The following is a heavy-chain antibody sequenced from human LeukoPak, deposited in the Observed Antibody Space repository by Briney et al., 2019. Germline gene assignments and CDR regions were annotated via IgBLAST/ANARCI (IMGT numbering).Heavy chain of an antibody. CDR1: GYTFTTYD. CDR3: ARVFCVHGVCYTGDWFDP. J-gene: IGHJ5*02. CDR2: MNPNSGNK. V-gene: IGHV1-8*01. D-gene: IGHD2-8*01. Sequence: GASVKVSXKASGYTFTTYDINWVRQAPGQGLEWMGWMNPNSGNKGYAQKFQGRVTMTRNNSISTAYMELSSLRSEDTAVYYCARVFCVHGVCYTGDWFDPWGQGTLVTVSS.